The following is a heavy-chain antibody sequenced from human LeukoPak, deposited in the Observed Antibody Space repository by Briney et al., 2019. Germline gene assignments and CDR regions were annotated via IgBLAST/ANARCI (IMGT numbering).Heavy chain of an antibody. D-gene: IGHD3-22*01. Sequence: MPGGSLRLSCATSGFTFSSHSMNWVRQAPGKGLEWVSSITSSSTYIYYADSVKGRFTISRDNAKSSLYLQMNSLRAEDTAVYYCARDLSYSGSSGYSDYWGQGNLVTVSS. V-gene: IGHV3-21*01. CDR1: GFTFSSHS. CDR2: ITSSSTYI. CDR3: ARDLSYSGSSGYSDY. J-gene: IGHJ4*02.